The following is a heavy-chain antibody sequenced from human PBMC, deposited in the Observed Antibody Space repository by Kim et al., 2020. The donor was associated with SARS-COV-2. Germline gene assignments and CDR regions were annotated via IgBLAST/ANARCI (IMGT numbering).Heavy chain of an antibody. CDR2: INSDGSST. CDR1: GFTFSSYW. D-gene: IGHD6-19*01. CDR3: ARGVLYSSGWYGTDAFDI. V-gene: IGHV3-74*01. Sequence: GGSLRLSCAASGFTFSSYWMHWVRQAPGKGLVWVSRINSDGSSTSYADSVKGRFTISRDNAKNTLYLQMNSLRAEDTAVYYCARGVLYSSGWYGTDAFDIWGQGTMVTVSS. J-gene: IGHJ3*02.